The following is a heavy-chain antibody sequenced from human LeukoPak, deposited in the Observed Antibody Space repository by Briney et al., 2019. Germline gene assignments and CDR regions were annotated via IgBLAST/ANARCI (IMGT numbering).Heavy chain of an antibody. CDR3: AKGTDDSSGYYYLPYYFDY. CDR2: ISSSSSYI. CDR1: GFTFSSYS. Sequence: GGSLRLSCAASGFTFSSYSMNWVRQAPGKGLEWVSSISSSSSYIYYADSVKGRFTISRDNAKNSLYLQMNSLRAEDMALYYCAKGTDDSSGYYYLPYYFDYWGQGTLVTVSS. J-gene: IGHJ4*02. D-gene: IGHD3-22*01. V-gene: IGHV3-21*04.